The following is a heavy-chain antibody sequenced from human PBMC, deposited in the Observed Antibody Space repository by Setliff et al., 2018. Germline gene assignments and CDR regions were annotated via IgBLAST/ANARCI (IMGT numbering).Heavy chain of an antibody. D-gene: IGHD7-27*01. CDR3: ASIDWGENFYNMDV. V-gene: IGHV3-74*01. CDR1: GFSFNKYW. J-gene: IGHJ6*03. CDR2: INGDATIA. Sequence: PGGSLRLSCTVYGFSFNKYWMYWVRQAPGKGLEWVSRINGDATIAHYADSVKGRFTISRDNAKNTLYLQMNGLRGEDTAVYFCASIDWGENFYNMDVWGKGTTVTVSS.